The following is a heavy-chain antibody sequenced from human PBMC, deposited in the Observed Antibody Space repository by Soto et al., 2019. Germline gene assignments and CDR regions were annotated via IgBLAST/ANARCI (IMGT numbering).Heavy chain of an antibody. J-gene: IGHJ5*02. V-gene: IGHV4-39*01. CDR3: ARVVGYCSGGSCYSYWFDP. CDR2: IYYGGST. Sequence: SETLSLTCSVSGVSISKSTYYWGWVRQPPGKGLEWLGSIYYGGSTYYNPSLKSRVTISVDASKNQFSLKLGSVTAADTAVYYCARVVGYCSGGSCYSYWFDPWGQGTLVTVSS. D-gene: IGHD2-15*01. CDR1: GVSISKSTYY.